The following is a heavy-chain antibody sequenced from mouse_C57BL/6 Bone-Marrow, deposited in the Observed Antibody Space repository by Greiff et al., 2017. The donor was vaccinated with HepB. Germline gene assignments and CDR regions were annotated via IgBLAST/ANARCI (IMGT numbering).Heavy chain of an antibody. V-gene: IGHV5-16*01. CDR3: AREGRYGNYDAMDY. CDR1: GFTFSDYY. J-gene: IGHJ4*01. Sequence: EVQLVESEGGLVQPGSSMKLSCTASGFTFSDYYMAWVRQVPEKGLEWVANINYDGSSTYYLDSLKSRFIISRDNAKNILYLQMSSLKSEDTATYYCAREGRYGNYDAMDYWGQGTSVTVSS. D-gene: IGHD2-10*02. CDR2: INYDGSST.